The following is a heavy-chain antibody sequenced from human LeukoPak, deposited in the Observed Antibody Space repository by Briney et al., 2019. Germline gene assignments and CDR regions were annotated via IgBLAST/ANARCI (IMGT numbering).Heavy chain of an antibody. CDR1: GFTFSTYS. V-gene: IGHV3-21*01. CDR2: ISSSSNYI. J-gene: IGHJ3*02. Sequence: GGSLRLSCAASGFTFSTYSMNWVRQAPGKGLEWVSSISSSSNYIYYADSVKGRFTISRDNAKNSLYLQMNSLRAEDTAVYYCARDRSTLIEVITFDAFGIWGQGTMVTVSS. D-gene: IGHD3-22*01. CDR3: ARDRSTLIEVITFDAFGI.